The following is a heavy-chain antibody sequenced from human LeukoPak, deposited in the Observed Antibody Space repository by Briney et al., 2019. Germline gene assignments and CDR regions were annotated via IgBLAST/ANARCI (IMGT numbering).Heavy chain of an antibody. V-gene: IGHV3-48*03. CDR1: GFTFDDYG. D-gene: IGHD6-19*01. CDR3: AREWYSSGWYSGSPDAFDI. J-gene: IGHJ3*02. CDR2: ISSSGNTI. Sequence: PGGSLRLSCAASGFTFDDYGMNWVRQAPGKGLEWVSYISSSGNTIYYADSVKGRATISRDNAKNSLYLQMYSLRAEDTAVYYCAREWYSSGWYSGSPDAFDIWGQGTKVTVSS.